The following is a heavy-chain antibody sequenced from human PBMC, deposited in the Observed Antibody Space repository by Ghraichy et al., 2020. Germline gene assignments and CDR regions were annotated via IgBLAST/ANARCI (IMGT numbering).Heavy chain of an antibody. D-gene: IGHD4-17*01. CDR2: IKQDGSEK. CDR3: ARAHDYGGYGRHWYFDL. Sequence: GGSLRLSCAASGFTFSSYWMSWVRQAPGKGLEWVANIKQDGSEKYYVDSVKGRFTISRDNAKNSLYLQMNSLRAEDTAVYYCARAHDYGGYGRHWYFDLWGRGTLVTVSS. V-gene: IGHV3-7*01. J-gene: IGHJ2*01. CDR1: GFTFSSYW.